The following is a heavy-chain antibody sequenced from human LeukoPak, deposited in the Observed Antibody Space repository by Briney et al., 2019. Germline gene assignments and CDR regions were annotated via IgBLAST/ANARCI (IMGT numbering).Heavy chain of an antibody. CDR1: GGSISSYY. CDR3: ARDLGWLRFVFDY. Sequence: PSETLSLTCTVSGGSISSYYWSWIRQPPGKGLEWIGYIYYSGSTNYNPSLKSRVTISVDTSKNQFSLKLSSVTAADTAVYYCARDLGWLRFVFDYWGQGTLVTVSS. D-gene: IGHD5-12*01. CDR2: IYYSGST. J-gene: IGHJ4*02. V-gene: IGHV4-59*12.